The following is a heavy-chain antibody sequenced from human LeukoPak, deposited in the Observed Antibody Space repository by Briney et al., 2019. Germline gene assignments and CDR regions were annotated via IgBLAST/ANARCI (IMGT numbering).Heavy chain of an antibody. CDR3: AGLVGRYSSGLYYYYFDY. D-gene: IGHD3-22*01. CDR1: GDSINSLDL. Sequence: SETLSLTCTVSGDSINSLDLWSWVRQPPGKGLEWIGEMYLSGTTHSNPSVKSRVTISIDKSRNQFFLNLSSVTAADTAVYYCAGLVGRYSSGLYYYYFDYWGQGTLVTVSS. CDR2: MYLSGTT. J-gene: IGHJ4*02. V-gene: IGHV4-4*02.